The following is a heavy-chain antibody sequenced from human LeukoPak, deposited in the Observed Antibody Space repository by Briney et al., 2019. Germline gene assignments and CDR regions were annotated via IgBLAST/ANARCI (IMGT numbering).Heavy chain of an antibody. V-gene: IGHV3-30*18. CDR3: AKDYLGAVDY. D-gene: IGHD1-26*01. Sequence: PDRSLRLSCAASGFTFSSYGMHWVRQAPGKGLEWVAVISYDGSNKYCADSVKGRFTISRDNSKNTLYLQMNSLRAEDTAVYYCAKDYLGAVDYWGQGTLVTVSS. CDR1: GFTFSSYG. J-gene: IGHJ4*02. CDR2: ISYDGSNK.